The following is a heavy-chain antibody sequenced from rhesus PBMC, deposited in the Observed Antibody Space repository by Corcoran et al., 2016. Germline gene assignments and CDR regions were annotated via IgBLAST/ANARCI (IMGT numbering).Heavy chain of an antibody. J-gene: IGHJ4*01. CDR1: GFTFSSYG. Sequence: EVQLVETGGGLVQPGGSLKLSCAASGFTFSSYGMSWVRQAPGKGLGWVSAIKSGGGSPYYAHSCKGRFTISRDNSKNTLSLQMNSLRAEDTAVYYCAKPPMGYWGQGVLVTVSS. CDR2: IKSGGGSP. D-gene: IGHD4-17*01. V-gene: IGHV3S5*01. CDR3: AKPPMGY.